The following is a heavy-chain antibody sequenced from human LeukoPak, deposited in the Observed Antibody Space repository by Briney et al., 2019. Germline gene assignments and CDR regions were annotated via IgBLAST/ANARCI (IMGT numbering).Heavy chain of an antibody. Sequence: GRSLRLSCAASGFTFSSYGMHWVRQAPGKGLEWVAVISYDGSNKYYADSVKGRFTISRDNSKNTLYLQMNSLRAEDTAVYYCARSPMNRYYYDSSGYYPKYYFDYWGQGTLVTVSS. J-gene: IGHJ4*02. CDR2: ISYDGSNK. D-gene: IGHD3-22*01. V-gene: IGHV3-30*03. CDR1: GFTFSSYG. CDR3: ARSPMNRYYYDSSGYYPKYYFDY.